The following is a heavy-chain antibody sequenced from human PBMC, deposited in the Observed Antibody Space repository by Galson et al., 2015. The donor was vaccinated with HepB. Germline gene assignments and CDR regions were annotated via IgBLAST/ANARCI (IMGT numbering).Heavy chain of an antibody. CDR3: ARHARRGSGYFDAFDI. CDR2: IYPGDSDT. J-gene: IGHJ3*02. Sequence: QSGAEVKKPGESLKISCKGSGYSFTSYWIGWVRQMPGKGLEWMGIIYPGDSDTRYSPSFQGQVTISADKSISTAYLQWSSLKASDTAMYYCARHARRGSGYFDAFDIWGQGTMVTVSS. V-gene: IGHV5-51*01. CDR1: GYSFTSYW. D-gene: IGHD3-22*01.